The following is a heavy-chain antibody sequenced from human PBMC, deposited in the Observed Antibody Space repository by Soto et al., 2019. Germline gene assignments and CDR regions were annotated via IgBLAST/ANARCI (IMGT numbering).Heavy chain of an antibody. J-gene: IGHJ5*02. V-gene: IGHV3-48*02. D-gene: IGHD3-16*01. CDR2: ITSKSTTI. CDR3: AREMGACSDSSCYPGPYDS. Sequence: PGGALRVSCAASGFTFTSYSMNWVRQAPGPGLEWVSYITSKSTTIKYADSVKGRFTVSRDNAKNSLYLQLNSLRDEDTAVYYCAREMGACSDSSCYPGPYDSWGQGTLVTVSS. CDR1: GFTFTSYS.